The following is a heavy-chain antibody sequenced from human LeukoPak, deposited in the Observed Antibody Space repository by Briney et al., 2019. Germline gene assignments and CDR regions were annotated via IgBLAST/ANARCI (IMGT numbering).Heavy chain of an antibody. V-gene: IGHV1-2*06. Sequence: ASVKVSCKPSGYPFVGYFIHWVRQAPGQGLQWMGRINSNSGSTEYEQRFQGRVTMTRDTSISTAYMEMSRLTSHDTAVYYCARDRSLTPNWEFDHWGRGTQLSLPS. CDR3: ARDRSLTPNWEFDH. CDR1: GYPFVGYF. J-gene: IGHJ4*02. CDR2: INSNSGST. D-gene: IGHD1-14*01.